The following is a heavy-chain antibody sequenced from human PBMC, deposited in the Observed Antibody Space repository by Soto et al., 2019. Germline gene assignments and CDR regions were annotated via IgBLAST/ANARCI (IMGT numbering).Heavy chain of an antibody. CDR1: GGTFSSYT. CDR3: ARGNHRWLQLWYFDL. Sequence: QVQLVQSGAEVKKPGSSVTVSCKASGGTFSSYTISWVRQAPGQGLEWMGGIIPIFGTANYAQKFQGRVTITAGASTSTAYRELRSLRAEDTAVYYCARGNHRWLQLWYFDLWGRGTLVTVSS. V-gene: IGHV1-69*12. J-gene: IGHJ2*01. CDR2: IIPIFGTA. D-gene: IGHD5-12*01.